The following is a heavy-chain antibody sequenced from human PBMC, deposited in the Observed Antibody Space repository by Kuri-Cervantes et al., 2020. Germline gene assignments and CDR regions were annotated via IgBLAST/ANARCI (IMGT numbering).Heavy chain of an antibody. D-gene: IGHD5-12*01. V-gene: IGHV3-30*03. Sequence: LSLTCAASGFTFSSYGMHWVRQAPGKGLEWVAVISYDGSNKYYADSVKGRFTISRDNSKNTLYLQMNSLRAEDTAVYYCGGGYASNPPTDYWGQGTLVTVSS. J-gene: IGHJ4*02. CDR1: GFTFSSYG. CDR3: GGGYASNPPTDY. CDR2: ISYDGSNK.